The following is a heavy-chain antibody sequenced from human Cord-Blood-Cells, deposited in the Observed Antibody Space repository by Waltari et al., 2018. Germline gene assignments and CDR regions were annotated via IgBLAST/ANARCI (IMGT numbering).Heavy chain of an antibody. CDR1: GFTVSSNY. V-gene: IGHV3-53*01. D-gene: IGHD4-17*01. CDR2: IYSGGST. J-gene: IGHJ3*02. CDR3: ARFTYGDAFDI. Sequence: EVQLVESGGGLIQPGGSLRLSCAASGFTVSSNYMSWVRQAPGKGLECVSVIYSGGSTYYADSVKGRFTISRDNSKNTLYLQMNSLRAEDTAVYYCARFTYGDAFDIWGQGTMVTVSS.